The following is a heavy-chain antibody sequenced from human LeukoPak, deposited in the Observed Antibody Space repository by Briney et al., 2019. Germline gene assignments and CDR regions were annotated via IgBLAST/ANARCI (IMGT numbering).Heavy chain of an antibody. CDR3: AREDGGWFDP. CDR1: GYTFTSYG. CDR2: INPNSGGT. J-gene: IGHJ5*02. Sequence: ASVTVSCKASGYTFTSYGISWVRQAPGQGLEWMGWINPNSGGTNYAQKFQGRVTMTRDTSISTAYMELSRLRSDDTAVYYCAREDGGWFDPWGQGTLVTVSS. V-gene: IGHV1-2*02.